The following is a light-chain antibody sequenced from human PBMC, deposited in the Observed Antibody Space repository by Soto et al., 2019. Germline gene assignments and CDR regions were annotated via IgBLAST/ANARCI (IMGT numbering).Light chain of an antibody. V-gene: IGKV1-5*03. CDR3: QDSDRSSGT. CDR2: RAS. Sequence: DIQRTQSASTLSASVGDRVTITRRASQSINRWLAWYQQKPGKAPRLLIYRASRLEGGVPPRFSGSGSGAEFTLTIRSLQPDDFETDYCQDSDRSSGTFGPGTKVDLK. CDR1: QSINRW. J-gene: IGKJ3*01.